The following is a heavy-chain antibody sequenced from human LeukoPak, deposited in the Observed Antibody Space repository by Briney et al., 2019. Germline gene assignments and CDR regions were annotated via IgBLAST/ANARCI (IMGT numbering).Heavy chain of an antibody. CDR1: GGSISSGSYY. CDR2: ISTSGST. D-gene: IGHD1-26*01. CDR3: ARGGGGSYYLDY. J-gene: IGHJ4*02. Sequence: SETLSLTCTVSGGSISSGSYYWSWIRQPAGKGLEWIGRISTSGSTNYNPSLKSRVTILVDTSKNQFSLNLSSVTAADTAVYYCARGGGGSYYLDYWGQGTLVTVSS. V-gene: IGHV4-61*02.